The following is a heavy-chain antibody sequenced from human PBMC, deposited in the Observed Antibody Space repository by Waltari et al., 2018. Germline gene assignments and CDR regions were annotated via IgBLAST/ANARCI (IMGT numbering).Heavy chain of an antibody. Sequence: QVQLQESGPGLVKPSETLSLTCTVSGYSISSGYYWGWIRQPPGKGLEWIGSIYHSGSTYYNPSLKSRVTISVDTSKNQFSLKLSSVTAADTAVYYCAREDVSLDYWGQGTLVTVSS. CDR1: GYSISSGYY. V-gene: IGHV4-38-2*02. CDR3: AREDVSLDY. CDR2: IYHSGST. J-gene: IGHJ4*02.